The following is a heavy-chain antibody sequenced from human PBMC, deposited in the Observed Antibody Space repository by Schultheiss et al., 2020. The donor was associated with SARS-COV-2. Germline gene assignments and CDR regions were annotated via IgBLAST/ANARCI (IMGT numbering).Heavy chain of an antibody. CDR3: ARTYYYDSNIDY. D-gene: IGHD3-22*01. Sequence: SETLSLTCTVSGGSINSGDYYWSWIRQHPGKGLEWIGYIYNSASTYYSPSVKSRVSISVDTSKNQFSLKLSSVTAADTAVYYCARTYYYDSNIDYWGQGTLVTVSS. V-gene: IGHV4-31*03. CDR2: IYNSAST. CDR1: GGSINSGDYY. J-gene: IGHJ4*02.